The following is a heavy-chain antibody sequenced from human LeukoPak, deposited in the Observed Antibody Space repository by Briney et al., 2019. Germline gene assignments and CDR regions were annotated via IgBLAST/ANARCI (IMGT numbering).Heavy chain of an antibody. D-gene: IGHD6-19*01. CDR3: AREQWLVRGFDY. CDR2: TYYRSKWYN. Sequence: SQTLSLTCAISGDSVSSNSAAWNWIRKSPSRGLEWLGRTYYRSKWYNDYAVSVKSRITINPDTSKNQFSLQLNSVTPEDTAVYYCAREQWLVRGFDYWGQGTLVTVFS. V-gene: IGHV6-1*01. J-gene: IGHJ4*02. CDR1: GDSVSSNSAA.